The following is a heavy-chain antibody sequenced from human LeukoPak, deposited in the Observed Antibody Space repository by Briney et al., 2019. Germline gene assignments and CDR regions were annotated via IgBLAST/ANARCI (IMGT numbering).Heavy chain of an antibody. D-gene: IGHD3-22*01. CDR1: GGFIINGKW. J-gene: IGHJ3*02. CDR2: ISHSGSP. Sequence: SGTLSLTCGVSGGFIINGKWWSWVRQPPGKGLEWIGEISHSGSPNYNPSLKSRVTISVDTSKNQFSLKLSSVTAADTAVYYCARQRHYYDSKDAFDIWGQGTMVTVSS. V-gene: IGHV4-4*02. CDR3: ARQRHYYDSKDAFDI.